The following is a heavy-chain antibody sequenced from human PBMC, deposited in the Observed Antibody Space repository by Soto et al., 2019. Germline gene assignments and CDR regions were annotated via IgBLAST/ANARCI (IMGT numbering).Heavy chain of an antibody. J-gene: IGHJ3*01. D-gene: IGHD1-26*01. V-gene: IGHV1-69*01. CDR2: IIPISGTI. Sequence: VQLVQSGAEVTKPGSSVKVSCKASGGTFNTYGITWVRQASGQGLEWMGGIIPISGTIKFAQKFQGRLTITPDESSSTVYMELTILTSEDTAVYYCASRERVDAFDVWGQGTVVTVSS. CDR3: ASRERVDAFDV. CDR1: GGTFNTYG.